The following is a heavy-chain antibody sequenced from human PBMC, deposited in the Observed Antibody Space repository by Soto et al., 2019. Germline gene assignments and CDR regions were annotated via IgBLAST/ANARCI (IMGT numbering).Heavy chain of an antibody. V-gene: IGHV3-53*01. J-gene: IGHJ4*02. CDR2: IYSGGST. CDR1: GLDVSGNY. CDR3: ARDPQQLEGFFDY. D-gene: IGHD6-13*01. Sequence: PGGSLRLSCAVSGLDVSGNYMTWVRQAPGKGLEWVSVIYSGGSTYYADSVKGRFTISRDTSKNTLYLEMNSLRAEDTAVYYCARDPQQLEGFFDYWGQGTLVTVSS.